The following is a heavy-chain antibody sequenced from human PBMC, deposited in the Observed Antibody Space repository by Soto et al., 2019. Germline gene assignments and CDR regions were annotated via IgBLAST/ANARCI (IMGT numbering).Heavy chain of an antibody. J-gene: IGHJ4*02. CDR3: SRGGHITVVTASFDF. Sequence: ASVKVSCKASENTFSSYYLHWVRQAPGQSLEWMGMIHPSGGGATYAQKFLGRVTMTRDTSTSTVFMELSSLRSEDTAIYYCSRGGHITVVTASFDFWGQGTLVTVSS. D-gene: IGHD2-21*02. CDR2: IHPSGGGA. CDR1: ENTFSSYY. V-gene: IGHV1-46*03.